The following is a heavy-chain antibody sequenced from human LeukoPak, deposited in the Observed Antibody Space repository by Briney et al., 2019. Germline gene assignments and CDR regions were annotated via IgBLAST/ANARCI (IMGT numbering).Heavy chain of an antibody. Sequence: GGSLRLSCAASGFTFSSYSMNWVRQAPGKGLEWVSYISSSSSYIYYADSVKGRFTISRDNAKNSLYLQMNSLRAEDTAVYYCARDQGCGGDCRYSRRNAFDIWGQGTMVTVSS. CDR3: ARDQGCGGDCRYSRRNAFDI. D-gene: IGHD2-21*01. CDR2: ISSSSSYI. V-gene: IGHV3-21*05. J-gene: IGHJ3*02. CDR1: GFTFSSYS.